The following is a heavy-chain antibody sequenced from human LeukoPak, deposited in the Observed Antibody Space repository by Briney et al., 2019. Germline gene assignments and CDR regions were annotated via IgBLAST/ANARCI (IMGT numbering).Heavy chain of an antibody. Sequence: PTGGSLRLSCAASGFTFSSYAMSWVRQAPGKGLEWVSGISGSGGSTYYADSVKGRFTISRDNSKNTLYLQMNSLRAGDTAVYYCAKAMGATLFDYWGQGTLVTVSS. CDR2: ISGSGGST. D-gene: IGHD1-26*01. V-gene: IGHV3-23*01. CDR3: AKAMGATLFDY. J-gene: IGHJ4*02. CDR1: GFTFSSYA.